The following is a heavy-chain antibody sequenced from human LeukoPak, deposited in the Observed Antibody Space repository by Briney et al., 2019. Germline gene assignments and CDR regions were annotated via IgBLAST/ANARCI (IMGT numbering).Heavy chain of an antibody. V-gene: IGHV3-48*03. D-gene: IGHD6-19*01. CDR3: ARVEAVAGVGVDY. Sequence: PGGSLRLSCAASGFTFSSYEMNWVRQAPGKGLEWVSYISSSGSTIYYADSVKGRFTISRDNAKNSLYLQMNSLRAEDTAVYYCARVEAVAGVGVDYWGQGTLVTVSS. CDR1: GFTFSSYE. J-gene: IGHJ4*02. CDR2: ISSSGSTI.